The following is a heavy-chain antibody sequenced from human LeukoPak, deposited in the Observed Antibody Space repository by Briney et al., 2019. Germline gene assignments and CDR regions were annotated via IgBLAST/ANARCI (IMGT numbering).Heavy chain of an antibody. CDR2: ISAYNGNT. V-gene: IGHV1-18*01. J-gene: IGHJ6*03. CDR1: GYTFTSYG. CDR3: ARDHSTVRGYYGSGTFDTSYMDV. Sequence: ASVKVSCKASGYTFTSYGISWVRQAPGQGLEGMGWISAYNGNTNYAQKFQGRVTMTRDMSTRTAFMELSSLRSEDTAVYFCARDHSTVRGYYGSGTFDTSYMDVWGKGTTVTVSS. D-gene: IGHD3-10*01.